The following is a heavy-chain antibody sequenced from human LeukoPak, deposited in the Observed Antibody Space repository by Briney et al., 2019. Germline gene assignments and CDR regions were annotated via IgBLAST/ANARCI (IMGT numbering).Heavy chain of an antibody. D-gene: IGHD5-12*01. V-gene: IGHV3-21*01. CDR1: GFDFSSYT. Sequence: PGGSLRLSCAASGFDFSSYTMNWVRQAPGKGLEWVSSISASSAFIHYADSVKGRFTVSRDNAKSSLFLQMDRLSVEDTVIYYCARESATSSFSFESWGQGVLVPVSS. CDR2: ISASSAFI. CDR3: ARESATSSFSFES. J-gene: IGHJ4*02.